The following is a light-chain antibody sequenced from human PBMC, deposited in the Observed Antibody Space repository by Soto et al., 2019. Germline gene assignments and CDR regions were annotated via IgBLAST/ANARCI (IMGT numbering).Light chain of an antibody. CDR2: EVS. V-gene: IGLV2-14*01. J-gene: IGLJ1*01. CDR1: SSDIGAYDY. CDR3: SSSTSSTTLDV. Sequence: QSVLTQPASLSGSPGQSITISCTGTSSDIGAYDYVSWFQQHPGKAPKLMIYEVSNRPSGVSNRFSGSKSGNTASLTISGLQAEDEADYYCSSSTSSTTLDVFGTGTKVTVL.